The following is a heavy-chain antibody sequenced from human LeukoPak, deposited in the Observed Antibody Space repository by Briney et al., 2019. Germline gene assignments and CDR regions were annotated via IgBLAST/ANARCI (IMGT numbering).Heavy chain of an antibody. V-gene: IGHV3-53*01. CDR3: ARDNYFYYMDV. Sequence: PGGSLRLSCAASGFTVSSNYMSWVRQAPGEGLEWVSVIYSGGSTYYANSVKGRFTISRDNFQNTLYLQMNSLRAEDTAVYYCARDNYFYYMDVWGKGTTVTISS. CDR1: GFTVSSNY. J-gene: IGHJ6*03. CDR2: IYSGGST.